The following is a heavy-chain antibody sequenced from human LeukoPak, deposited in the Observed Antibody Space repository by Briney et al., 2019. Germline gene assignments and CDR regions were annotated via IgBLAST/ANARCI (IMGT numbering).Heavy chain of an antibody. CDR2: IFYAGST. V-gene: IGHV4-39*07. Sequence: SETLSLTCNVSGDSIRRSNHYWAWIRQPPGKGLEWIGSIFYAGSTYYNPSPKSRVTLSVDTSKNQVSLKLNSETAADTAMFYCARGSLTEDYWGQGTLVTVSS. D-gene: IGHD2-8*01. CDR1: GDSIRRSNHY. J-gene: IGHJ4*02. CDR3: ARGSLTEDY.